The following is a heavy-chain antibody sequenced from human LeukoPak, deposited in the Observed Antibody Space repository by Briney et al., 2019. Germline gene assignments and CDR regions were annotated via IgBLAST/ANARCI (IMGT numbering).Heavy chain of an antibody. CDR2: ISSSSSTI. D-gene: IGHD3-3*01. CDR1: EFTFSGYS. V-gene: IGHV3-48*01. Sequence: GGSLRLSCADSEFTFSGYSMNWVRQAPGKGLEWVSYISSSSSTIYYADSVKGRFTMSRDNAKKSLYLQMSSLRAEDTAVYYCARTNYDFWSGHNWFDPWGQGTLVTVSS. CDR3: ARTNYDFWSGHNWFDP. J-gene: IGHJ5*02.